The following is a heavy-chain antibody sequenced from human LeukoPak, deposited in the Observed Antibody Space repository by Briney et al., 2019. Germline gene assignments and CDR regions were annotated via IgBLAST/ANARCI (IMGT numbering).Heavy chain of an antibody. Sequence: GASVTVSCKASGYTFTTYPMNWVRQAPGQGLEWMGWINTNTGNPTYAQGFTGRFVFSLDTSVSTAYLQISSLKADDTAVYYCARDPYTSSSWYRGRANNWFDPWGQGTLVTVSS. CDR3: ARDPYTSSSWYRGRANNWFDP. CDR2: INTNTGNP. J-gene: IGHJ5*02. V-gene: IGHV7-4-1*02. D-gene: IGHD6-13*01. CDR1: GYTFTTYP.